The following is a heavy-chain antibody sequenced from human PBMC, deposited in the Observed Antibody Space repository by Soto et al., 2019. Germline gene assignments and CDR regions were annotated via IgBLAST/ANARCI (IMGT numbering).Heavy chain of an antibody. J-gene: IGHJ4*02. D-gene: IGHD2-15*01. V-gene: IGHV4-30-2*01. CDR2: IYHSGTT. CDR1: GGAIVNDDYS. CDR3: ATVIPATRYFAY. Sequence: TLSLTCTVSGGAIVNDDYSFICVRQPPGKGLELIGYIYHSGTTYYNPSLTSRVTISVDGSNNQFSLKLTSMTAADTAVYYCATVIPATRYFAYWGQGILVTVSS.